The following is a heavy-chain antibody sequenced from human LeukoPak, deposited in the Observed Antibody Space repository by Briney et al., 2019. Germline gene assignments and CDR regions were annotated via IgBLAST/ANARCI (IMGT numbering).Heavy chain of an antibody. CDR3: ARDPGEGGSYPLVDY. D-gene: IGHD1-26*01. CDR2: ISYDGSNK. V-gene: IGHV3-30-3*01. Sequence: QPGGSLRLSCVASGFTFSSYAMRWVRQAPGKGLEWVAVISYDGSNKYYADSVKGRFTISRDNSKNTLYLQMNSLRGDDTAVYYCARDPGEGGSYPLVDYWGQGTLVTVSS. CDR1: GFTFSSYA. J-gene: IGHJ4*02.